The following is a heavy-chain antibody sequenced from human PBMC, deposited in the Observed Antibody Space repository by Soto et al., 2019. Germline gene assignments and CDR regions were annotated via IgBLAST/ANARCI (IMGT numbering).Heavy chain of an antibody. CDR1: GVTFSTYW. J-gene: IGHJ4*02. V-gene: IGHV3-7*01. CDR2: ISPDGHDR. Sequence: GGPLSLSSTASGVTFSTYWMTWLRQAPGKGLEWVAHISPDGHDRLYVDSVRGRFTVSRDNTENSLYLQMNFLRVEDTAVYYCANPSRDTSPDFWGRGTLVTVS. D-gene: IGHD3-10*01. CDR3: ANPSRDTSPDF.